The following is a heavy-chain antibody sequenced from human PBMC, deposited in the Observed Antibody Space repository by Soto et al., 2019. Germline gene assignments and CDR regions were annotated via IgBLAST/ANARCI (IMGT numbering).Heavy chain of an antibody. CDR1: GFTFSRNT. Sequence: GGSLRLSCAASGFTFSRNTMNWVRQAPGKGLEWVASITSSGSYVYYADSVKGRFSASRDNAKNSLSLQMDSLRPDDTAIYFCVKDEGIEAMDVWGQGTTVTVSS. CDR3: VKDEGIEAMDV. J-gene: IGHJ6*02. CDR2: ITSSGSYV. D-gene: IGHD3-3*02. V-gene: IGHV3-21*01.